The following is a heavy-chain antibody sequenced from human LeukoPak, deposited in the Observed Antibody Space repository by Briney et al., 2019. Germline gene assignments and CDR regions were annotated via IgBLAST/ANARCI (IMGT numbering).Heavy chain of an antibody. Sequence: GGSLRLSCAASGFTFGTYAMSWVRQAPGKGLEWISAISGSGGSTYYADSVKGRFTISRDNSKNTLYLQMNSLRAEDTAVYYCARVLRYGSSYAFDIWGQGTMVTVSS. CDR2: ISGSGGST. J-gene: IGHJ3*02. CDR1: GFTFGTYA. D-gene: IGHD6-6*01. V-gene: IGHV3-23*01. CDR3: ARVLRYGSSYAFDI.